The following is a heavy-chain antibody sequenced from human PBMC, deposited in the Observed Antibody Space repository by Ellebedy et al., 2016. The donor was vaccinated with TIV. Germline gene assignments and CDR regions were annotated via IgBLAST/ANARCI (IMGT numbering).Heavy chain of an antibody. CDR1: GYTFTNYD. CDR3: ARVFDGSGSYYYYVMDV. Sequence: ASVKVSCKASGYTFTNYDINWVRQATGQGLEWMGWMNPNSGNTGYAQKFQGRVTMTRNTSINKADMELSSLRSEDTAVYYCARVFDGSGSYYYYVMDVWGQGTTVTVSS. CDR2: MNPNSGNT. J-gene: IGHJ6*02. D-gene: IGHD3-10*01. V-gene: IGHV1-8*01.